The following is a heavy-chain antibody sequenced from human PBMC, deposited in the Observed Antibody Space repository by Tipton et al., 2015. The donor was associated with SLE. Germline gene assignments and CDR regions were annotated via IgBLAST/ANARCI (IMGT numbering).Heavy chain of an antibody. Sequence: GLVKPSETLSLTCTVSGGYINSYHWSWIRQPAGRGLEWIGRMYRSGTTNYNPSLKSRLTMSVDTSKNQFSLRLNSMTAADTAVYYCARDHERGYFFDYWGQGTLVTVSS. CDR3: ARDHERGYFFDY. CDR1: GGYINSYH. D-gene: IGHD3-16*01. CDR2: MYRSGTT. V-gene: IGHV4-4*07. J-gene: IGHJ4*02.